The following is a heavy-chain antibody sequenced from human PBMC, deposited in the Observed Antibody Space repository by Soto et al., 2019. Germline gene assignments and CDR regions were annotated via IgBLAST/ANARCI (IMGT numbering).Heavy chain of an antibody. CDR3: ATGISIPYYDFWSGGYTWSDP. J-gene: IGHJ5*02. D-gene: IGHD3-3*01. CDR1: GYTLTELS. CDR2: FDPEDGET. V-gene: IGHV1-24*01. Sequence: GASVKVSCKVSGYTLTELSMHWVRQAPGKGLEWMGGFDPEDGETIYAQKFQGRVTMTEDTSTDTAYMELSSLRSEDTAVYYCATGISIPYYDFWSGGYTWSDPWGQGTLVPVSS.